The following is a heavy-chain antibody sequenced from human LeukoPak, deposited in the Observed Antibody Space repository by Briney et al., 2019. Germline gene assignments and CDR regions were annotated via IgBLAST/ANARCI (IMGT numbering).Heavy chain of an antibody. V-gene: IGHV1-69*05. CDR3: AVLWTQNGVVDY. D-gene: IGHD2/OR15-2a*01. CDR2: IIPIFGTA. CDR1: GYTFTGYA. Sequence: ASVKVSCKASGYTFTGYAISWVRQAPGQGLEWMGRIIPIFGTANYAQKFQGRVTITTDESTSTAYMELSSLRSEDTAVYYCAVLWTQNGVVDYWGQGTLVTVSS. J-gene: IGHJ4*02.